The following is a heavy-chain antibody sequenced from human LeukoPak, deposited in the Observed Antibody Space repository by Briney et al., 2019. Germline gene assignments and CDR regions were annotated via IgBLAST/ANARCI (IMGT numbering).Heavy chain of an antibody. CDR1: GGSISSSSYY. D-gene: IGHD6-13*01. V-gene: IGHV4-39*07. Sequence: PSQTLSLTCTVSGGSISSSSYYWGWIRQPPGKGLEWIGSIYYSGSTYYNPSLKSRVTISVDTSKNQFSLKLSSVTAADTAVYYCARDFEVAAAGNFDYWGQGTLVTVSS. J-gene: IGHJ4*02. CDR2: IYYSGST. CDR3: ARDFEVAAAGNFDY.